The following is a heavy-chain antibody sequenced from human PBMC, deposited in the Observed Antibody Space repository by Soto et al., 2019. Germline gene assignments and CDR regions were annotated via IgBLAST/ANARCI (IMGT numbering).Heavy chain of an antibody. Sequence: SGTLSLTCAVYGGSFSGYYWSWIRQPPGKGLEWIGEINHSGSTNYNPSLKSRVTISVDTSKNQFSLKLSSVTAADTAVYYCARGEVTTSFDYWGQGTLVTVSS. D-gene: IGHD4-17*01. J-gene: IGHJ4*02. V-gene: IGHV4-34*01. CDR1: GGSFSGYY. CDR2: INHSGST. CDR3: ARGEVTTSFDY.